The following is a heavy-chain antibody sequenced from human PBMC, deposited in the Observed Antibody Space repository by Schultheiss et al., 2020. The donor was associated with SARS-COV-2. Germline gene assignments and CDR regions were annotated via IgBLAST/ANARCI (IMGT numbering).Heavy chain of an antibody. V-gene: IGHV4-39*01. D-gene: IGHD3-22*01. CDR3: ARQVPWNYYDSSGYFYYYYYYMDV. CDR1: GGSISSSSYY. J-gene: IGHJ6*03. Sequence: SETLSLTCTVSGGSISSSSYYWGWIRQPPGKGLEWIGSIYYSGSTYYNPSLKSRVTISVDTSKNQFSLKLSSVTAADTAVYYCARQVPWNYYDSSGYFYYYYYYMDVWGKGTTVTVSS. CDR2: IYYSGST.